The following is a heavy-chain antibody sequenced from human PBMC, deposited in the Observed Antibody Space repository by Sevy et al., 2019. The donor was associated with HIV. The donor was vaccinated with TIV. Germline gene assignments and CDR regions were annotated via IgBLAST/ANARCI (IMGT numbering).Heavy chain of an antibody. J-gene: IGHJ4*02. CDR2: ISSSGSTT. Sequence: GGSLRLSCAASGFTFSDDYMSWILQAPGKGLEWMSYISSSGSTTYYADSVKGRFTISRDNAKNSLYLQMNSLRAEDTAVYYCARDRGDDNGNSWDFDSWGQGTLVTVSS. D-gene: IGHD2-8*01. CDR1: GFTFSDDY. V-gene: IGHV3-11*01. CDR3: ARDRGDDNGNSWDFDS.